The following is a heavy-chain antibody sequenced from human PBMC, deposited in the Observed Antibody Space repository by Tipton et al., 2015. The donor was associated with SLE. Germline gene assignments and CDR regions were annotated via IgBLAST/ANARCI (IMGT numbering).Heavy chain of an antibody. Sequence: TLSLTCTVSGGSVSSNYWSWIRQPPGKGLEWIGYIDYRDITNYNPSLKSRVTISVDTSKTQFSLIVTSVTAADTAVYYCVRGPWAYYYYMDVWGKGTKVTVSS. D-gene: IGHD7-27*01. CDR2: IDYRDIT. CDR1: GGSVSSNY. V-gene: IGHV4-59*02. J-gene: IGHJ6*03. CDR3: VRGPWAYYYYMDV.